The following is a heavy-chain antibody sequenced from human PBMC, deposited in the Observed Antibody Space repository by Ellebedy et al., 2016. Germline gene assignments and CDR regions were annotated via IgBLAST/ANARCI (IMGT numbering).Heavy chain of an antibody. CDR3: ASGGNYFTPSYYYYMDV. CDR1: GFTFRNYG. V-gene: IGHV3-33*01. J-gene: IGHJ6*03. D-gene: IGHD1-26*01. Sequence: GESLKISXAGSGFTFRNYGMHWVRQAPDKGLEWVALIWYDGSNTYYADSVKGRFTISRDNSKNTLSLQMNSLRAEDTAVYYCASGGNYFTPSYYYYMDVWGKGTTVTVSS. CDR2: IWYDGSNT.